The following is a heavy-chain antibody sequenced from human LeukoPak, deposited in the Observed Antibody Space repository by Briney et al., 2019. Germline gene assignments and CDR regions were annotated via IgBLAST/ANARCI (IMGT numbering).Heavy chain of an antibody. CDR3: ARARYNWNHVDY. Sequence: PSETLSLTCTVSGGSISSGSYYWSWIRQPAGKGLEWIGRIYTSGSTNYNPSLKSRVTISVDTSKNQFSLKLSSVTAADTAVYYCARARYNWNHVDYWGQGTLVTVTS. J-gene: IGHJ4*02. V-gene: IGHV4-61*02. CDR1: GGSISSGSYY. D-gene: IGHD1-14*01. CDR2: IYTSGST.